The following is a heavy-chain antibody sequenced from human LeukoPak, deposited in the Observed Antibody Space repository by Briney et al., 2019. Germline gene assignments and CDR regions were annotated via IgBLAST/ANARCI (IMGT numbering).Heavy chain of an antibody. CDR1: GFTFSSYG. CDR2: ISYDGSNK. CDR3: AKDHSWFDP. V-gene: IGHV3-30*18. J-gene: IGHJ5*02. Sequence: GGSLRLSCAASGFTFSSYGMHWVRQAPGKGLEWVAVISYDGSNKYYADSVKGRFTISRDNSENTLYLQMNSLRAEDTAVYYCAKDHSWFDPWGQGTLVTVSS.